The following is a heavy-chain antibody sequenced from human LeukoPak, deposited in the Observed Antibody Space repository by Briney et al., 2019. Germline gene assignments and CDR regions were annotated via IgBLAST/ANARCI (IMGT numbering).Heavy chain of an antibody. D-gene: IGHD4-17*01. J-gene: IGHJ4*02. V-gene: IGHV3-15*01. CDR3: TTDLLAVTNLYYFDY. CDR1: GFTFSNAW. Sequence: KPGGSLRLSCAASGFTFSNAWMSWVRQAPGKGLEWVGRIKSKTDGGTTDYAAPVKGRFTISRDDSKNTLYLQMNSLKTEDTAVYYCTTDLLAVTNLYYFDYWGQGTLVTVSS. CDR2: IKSKTDGGTT.